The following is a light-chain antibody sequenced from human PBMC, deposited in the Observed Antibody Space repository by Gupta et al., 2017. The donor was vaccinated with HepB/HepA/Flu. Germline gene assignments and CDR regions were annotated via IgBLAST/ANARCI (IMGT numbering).Light chain of an antibody. CDR1: QGISSY. Sequence: AIRLTQPPSSFSASTGDRVTITCRASQGISSYLAWYQQKPGKAPKLLICAASTLQSGVPSRFSGSGSGTDFTLTISCLQSEDFATYYCQQDYSYPLTFGQGTKVEI. J-gene: IGKJ1*01. CDR2: AAS. CDR3: QQDYSYPLT. V-gene: IGKV1-8*01.